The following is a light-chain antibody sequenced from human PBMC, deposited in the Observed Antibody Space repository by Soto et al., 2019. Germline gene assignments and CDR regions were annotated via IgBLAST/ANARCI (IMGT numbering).Light chain of an antibody. Sequence: EVVMTQSPAXXSVSPGERVTXSXRASQSVNNNLAWYQQQPGQAPRLLIYDTSSRATGVPARFSGSGSGTEFTLTISSLKAEDFAVYYCQQYNDRPPLTFGGGTKVEI. CDR2: DTS. CDR1: QSVNNN. J-gene: IGKJ4*01. CDR3: QQYNDRPPLT. V-gene: IGKV3-15*01.